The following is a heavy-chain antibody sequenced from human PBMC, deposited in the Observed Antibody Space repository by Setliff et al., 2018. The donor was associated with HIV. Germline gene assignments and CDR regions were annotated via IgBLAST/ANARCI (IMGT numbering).Heavy chain of an antibody. V-gene: IGHV3-74*01. D-gene: IGHD2-15*01. CDR2: INNDGSSA. Sequence: GGSLRLSCAVSGFTLSNFWMHWVRQAPGKGLVWVSRINNDGSSATYADSVQGRFTISSDNAKNTLYLQMNSLRAEDTAVYYCARAGVVEGYYYYYYMDVWGKGTTVTVSS. J-gene: IGHJ6*03. CDR1: GFTLSNFW. CDR3: ARAGVVEGYYYYYYMDV.